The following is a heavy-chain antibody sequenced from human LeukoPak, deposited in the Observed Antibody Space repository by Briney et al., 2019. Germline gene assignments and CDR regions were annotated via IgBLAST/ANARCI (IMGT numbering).Heavy chain of an antibody. CDR1: GGSISSSSYY. Sequence: SETLSLTCPVSGGSISSSSYYWGWIRQPPGKGLEWIGSIYYSGSTYYNPSLKSRVTISVDTSKNQFSLKLSSVTAADTAVYYCARDLSGSSSFGSWGQGTLVTVSS. D-gene: IGHD6-6*01. CDR3: ARDLSGSSSFGS. V-gene: IGHV4-39*02. J-gene: IGHJ4*02. CDR2: IYYSGST.